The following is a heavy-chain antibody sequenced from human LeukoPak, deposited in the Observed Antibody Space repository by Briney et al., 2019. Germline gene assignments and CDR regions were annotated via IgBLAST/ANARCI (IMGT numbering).Heavy chain of an antibody. CDR1: GYTFTSYY. Sequence: GASVKVSCKASGYTFTSYYMHWVRQAPGQGLEWMGIINPSGGSTSYAQKFQGRVTMTRDTSTSTVYMELSSLRSEDTAVYYCARDASPYCSGGSCYPNWFDPWGQGTLVTVSS. J-gene: IGHJ5*02. CDR2: INPSGGST. CDR3: ARDASPYCSGGSCYPNWFDP. V-gene: IGHV1-46*01. D-gene: IGHD2-15*01.